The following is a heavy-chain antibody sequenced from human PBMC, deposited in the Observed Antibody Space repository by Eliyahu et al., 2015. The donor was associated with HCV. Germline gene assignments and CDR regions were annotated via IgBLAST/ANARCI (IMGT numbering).Heavy chain of an antibody. CDR1: GGSFSGXY. J-gene: IGHJ6*02. CDR3: ARGRRITMVRGEKYYYYGMDV. Sequence: QVQLQQWGAGLLKPSETLSLTCXVYGGSFSGXYXXWFPXPPGXGREGIGEXNHSGSTNYNPSLKSRVTISVDTSKNQFSLKLSSVTAADTAVYYCARGRRITMVRGEKYYYYGMDVWGQGTTVTVSS. V-gene: IGHV4-34*01. D-gene: IGHD3-10*01. CDR2: XNHSGST.